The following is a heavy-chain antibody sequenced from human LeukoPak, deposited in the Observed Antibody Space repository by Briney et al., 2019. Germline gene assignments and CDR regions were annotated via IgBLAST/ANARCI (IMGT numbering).Heavy chain of an antibody. D-gene: IGHD3-22*01. CDR1: GFTFDDYG. CDR3: ARVGYDSSGSSPKETNNWFDP. J-gene: IGHJ5*02. Sequence: GGSLRLSCAASGFTFDDYGMSWVRQAPGKGLEWVSGINWNGGSTGYADSVKGRFTISRDNAKNSLHLQMNSLRAEDTALYYCARVGYDSSGSSPKETNNWFDPWGQGTLVTVSS. CDR2: INWNGGST. V-gene: IGHV3-20*04.